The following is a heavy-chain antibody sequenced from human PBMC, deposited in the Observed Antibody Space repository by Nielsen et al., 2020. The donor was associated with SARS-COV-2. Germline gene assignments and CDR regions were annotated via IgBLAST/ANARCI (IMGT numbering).Heavy chain of an antibody. CDR3: ATGLGSGYYNY. J-gene: IGHJ4*02. V-gene: IGHV1-18*03. Sequence: ASVEVSCKGSGFTFSRHDHGITWVRQAPGQGLEWMGWVSAYNGNTNNAQKFQGRVTMTIDTSTSTAYVELRSLRSDDMAVYYCATGLGSGYYNYWGQGSLVTVSS. CDR1: GFTFSRHD. D-gene: IGHD6-25*01. CDR2: VSAYNGNT.